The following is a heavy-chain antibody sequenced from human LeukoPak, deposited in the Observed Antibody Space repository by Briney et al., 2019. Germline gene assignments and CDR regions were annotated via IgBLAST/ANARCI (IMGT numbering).Heavy chain of an antibody. CDR1: GFTFDHYA. CDR3: AERGGRLN. CDR2: ISGSGAST. J-gene: IGHJ4*02. V-gene: IGHV3-23*01. Sequence: PGGSLRLSCAASGFTFDHYAMSWVRQAPGKGLEWVSTISGSGASTYYADSLRGRFTISRDNAKNSLYLQMNTLRAEDTAVYYCAERGGRLNWGQGTLVTVSS. D-gene: IGHD3-16*01.